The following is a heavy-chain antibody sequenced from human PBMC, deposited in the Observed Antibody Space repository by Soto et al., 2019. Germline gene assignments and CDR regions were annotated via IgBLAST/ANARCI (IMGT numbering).Heavy chain of an antibody. D-gene: IGHD1-7*01. Sequence: GGSLRLSCAASGFTFRSYAMNWVRQAPGKGLEWVSAISGSAGSTYYADSVKGRFTISRDTSKNTLYLQMNSLRAEDTAVYYCAKGNSWSTDLVHDIWGQGTMVNVAS. CDR1: GFTFRSYA. J-gene: IGHJ3*02. V-gene: IGHV3-23*01. CDR2: ISGSAGST. CDR3: AKGNSWSTDLVHDI.